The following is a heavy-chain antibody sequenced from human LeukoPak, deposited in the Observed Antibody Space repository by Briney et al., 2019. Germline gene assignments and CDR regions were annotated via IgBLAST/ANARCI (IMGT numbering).Heavy chain of an antibody. D-gene: IGHD5-24*01. CDR3: ARESQEKYYSDY. J-gene: IGHJ4*02. Sequence: SETLSLTCTVSGGSISSYYWSWIRQPPGKGLEWIGYIYYSGSTNYNPSLKSRVTISVDTSKNKFSLKLSSVTAADTAVYYCARESQEKYYSDYWGQGTLVTVSS. CDR2: IYYSGST. V-gene: IGHV4-59*12. CDR1: GGSISSYY.